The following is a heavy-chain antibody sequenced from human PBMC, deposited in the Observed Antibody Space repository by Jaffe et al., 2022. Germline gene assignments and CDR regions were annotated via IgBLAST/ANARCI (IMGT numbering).Heavy chain of an antibody. CDR2: INPSGGST. CDR3: ARAHYDSSGYYTDGIMYYFDY. D-gene: IGHD3-22*01. J-gene: IGHJ4*02. Sequence: QVQLVQSGAEVKKPGASVKVSCKASGYTFTSYYMHWVRQAPGQGLEWMGIINPSGGSTSYAQKFQGRVTMTRDTSTSTVYMELSSLRSEDTAVYYCARAHYDSSGYYTDGIMYYFDYWGQGTLVTVSS. CDR1: GYTFTSYY. V-gene: IGHV1-46*01.